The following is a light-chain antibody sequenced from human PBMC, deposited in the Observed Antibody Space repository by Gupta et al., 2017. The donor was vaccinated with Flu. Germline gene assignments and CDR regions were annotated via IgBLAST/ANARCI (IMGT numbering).Light chain of an antibody. CDR2: GDS. CDR3: QQYGSPPT. V-gene: IGKV3-20*01. CDR1: QTISSSY. J-gene: IGKJ4*01. Sequence: PGTLSLSPGERATLSCRASQTISSSYIAWYQQKPGQAPRLLIYGDSTGATGVPHRFSGRGSGTDFTLIINGLEPEDFAVYYCQQYGSPPTFGGGTKVEI.